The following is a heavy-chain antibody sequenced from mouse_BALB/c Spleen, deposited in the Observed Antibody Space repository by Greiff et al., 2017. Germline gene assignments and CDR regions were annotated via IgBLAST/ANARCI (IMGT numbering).Heavy chain of an antibody. V-gene: IGHV1-5*01. Sequence: EVQLQQSGTVLARPGASVKMSCKASGYSFTSYWMHWVKQRPGQGLEWIGAIYPGNSDTSYNQKFKGKAKLTAVTSASTAYMELSSLTNEDSAVYYCTRELGREDYWYFDVWGAGTTVTVSS. CDR2: IYPGNSDT. D-gene: IGHD4-1*01. CDR3: TRELGREDYWYFDV. J-gene: IGHJ1*01. CDR1: GYSFTSYW.